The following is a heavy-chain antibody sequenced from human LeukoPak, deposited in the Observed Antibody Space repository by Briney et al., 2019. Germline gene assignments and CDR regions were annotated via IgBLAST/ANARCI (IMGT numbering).Heavy chain of an antibody. CDR2: ISGSGGST. CDR1: GFTFSSYA. D-gene: IGHD3-22*01. J-gene: IGHJ3*02. Sequence: GGSLRLSCAASGFTFSSYAMSWVRQAPGKGLEWVSAISGSGGSTYYADSVKGRFTISRDNSKNTLYLQMNSLRAEDTAVYYCAKGVSYYDSSGYILDAFDIWGQGTMVTVSS. CDR3: AKGVSYYDSSGYILDAFDI. V-gene: IGHV3-23*01.